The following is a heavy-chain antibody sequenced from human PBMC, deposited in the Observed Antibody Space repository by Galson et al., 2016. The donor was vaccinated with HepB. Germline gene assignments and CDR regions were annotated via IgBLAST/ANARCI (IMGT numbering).Heavy chain of an antibody. J-gene: IGHJ4*02. CDR1: GGSISSSSYY. D-gene: IGHD6-6*01. V-gene: IGHV4-39*01. CDR3: ARHPRVRSIASRPFGVGYYLDY. CDR2: MYFSGST. Sequence: SETLSLTCAVSGGSISSSSYYWGWIRQPPGKGLEWIGSMYFSGSTYYNPSLRSRVTISVDTSKNQFSLKLSSVTAADTAVYYCARHPRVRSIASRPFGVGYYLDYWGQGTLVTVSS.